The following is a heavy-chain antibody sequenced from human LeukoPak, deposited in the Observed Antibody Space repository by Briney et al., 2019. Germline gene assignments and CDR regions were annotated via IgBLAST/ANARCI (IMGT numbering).Heavy chain of an antibody. D-gene: IGHD4-17*01. Sequence: GGSLRLSCAASGFTFSSYGMHWVRQAPGKGLEWVAVISYDGSNRYYADSVKGRFTISRDNSKNTLYLQMNSLRAEDTAVYCCATLGDGDYGGDYYGMDVWGQGTTVTVSS. CDR1: GFTFSSYG. J-gene: IGHJ6*02. CDR3: ATLGDGDYGGDYYGMDV. V-gene: IGHV3-30*03. CDR2: ISYDGSNR.